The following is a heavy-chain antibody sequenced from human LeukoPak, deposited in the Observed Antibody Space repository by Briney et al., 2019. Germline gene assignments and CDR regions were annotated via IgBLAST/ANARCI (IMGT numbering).Heavy chain of an antibody. D-gene: IGHD3-10*01. CDR2: IIPILGIA. V-gene: IGHV1-69*04. CDR3: ARAPYYGSGSYLDY. Sequence: ASVKVSCKASGGTFSSYATSWVRQAPGQGLEWMGRIIPILGIANYAQKFQGRVTITADKSTSTAYMELSSLRSEDTAVYYCARAPYYGSGSYLDYWGQGTLVTVSS. CDR1: GGTFSSYA. J-gene: IGHJ4*02.